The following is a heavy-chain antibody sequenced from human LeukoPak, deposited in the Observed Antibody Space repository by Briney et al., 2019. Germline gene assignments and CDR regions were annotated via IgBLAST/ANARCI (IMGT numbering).Heavy chain of an antibody. CDR3: ARDPLDTRDYYYDSSGPFDL. CDR2: IYYSGST. J-gene: IGHJ2*01. Sequence: PSETLSLTCTVSGGSISSSSYYWGWIRQPPGKGLEWIGSIYYSGSTYYNPSLKSRVTISVDTSKNQFSLKLSSVTAADTAVYYCARDPLDTRDYYYDSSGPFDLWGRGTLVTVSS. CDR1: GGSISSSSYY. V-gene: IGHV4-39*07. D-gene: IGHD3-22*01.